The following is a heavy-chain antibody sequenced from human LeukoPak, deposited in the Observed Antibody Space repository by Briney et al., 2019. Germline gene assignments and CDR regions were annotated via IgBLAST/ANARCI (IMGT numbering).Heavy chain of an antibody. CDR1: GYTFTSYY. CDR2: INPSGGST. CDR3: ARGFVGATRESSFQY. Sequence: ASVKVSCKASGYTFTSYYMHWVRQAPGQGLEWMGIINPSGGSTSYAQKFQGRATMTRDMSTSTVYMELSSLRSEDTAVYYCARGFVGATRESSFQYWGQGTLVTVSS. V-gene: IGHV1-46*01. J-gene: IGHJ4*02. D-gene: IGHD1-26*01.